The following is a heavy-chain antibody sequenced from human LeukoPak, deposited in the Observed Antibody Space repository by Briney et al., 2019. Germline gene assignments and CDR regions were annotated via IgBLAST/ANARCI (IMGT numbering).Heavy chain of an antibody. CDR2: MNPNSGNT. CDR1: GYTFTSYD. D-gene: IGHD5-12*01. CDR3: ARESGYDWSGNWFDP. V-gene: IGHV1-8*01. J-gene: IGHJ5*02. Sequence: GASVKVSCKASGYTFTSYDINWVRQATGQGLEWMGWMNPNSGNTGYAQKFQGRLTMTRNTSISTAYMELSSLRSEDTAVYYCARESGYDWSGNWFDPWGQGTLVTVSS.